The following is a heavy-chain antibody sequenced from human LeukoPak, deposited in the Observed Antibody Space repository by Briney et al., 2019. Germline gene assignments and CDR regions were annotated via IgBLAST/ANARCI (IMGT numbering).Heavy chain of an antibody. J-gene: IGHJ5*02. CDR3: AREWAAAGFDP. Sequence: PSETLSLTCTVSGGSISSYYWSWIRQPPGKGLEWIGYIYYSGSTNYNPSLKSRVTISVDTSKNQFSLKLSSVTAADTAVYYCAREWAAAGFDPWGQGTLVTVSS. V-gene: IGHV4-59*01. D-gene: IGHD6-13*01. CDR1: GGSISSYY. CDR2: IYYSGST.